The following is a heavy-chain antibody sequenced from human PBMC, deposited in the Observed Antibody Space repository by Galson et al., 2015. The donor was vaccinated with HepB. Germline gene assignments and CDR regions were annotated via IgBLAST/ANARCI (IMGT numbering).Heavy chain of an antibody. CDR2: IYYSGST. CDR3: ARDLRYPGSSWYSANWFDP. Sequence: ETLSLTCTVSGGSISSYYWSWIRQPPGKGLEWIGYIYYSGSTNYNPSLESRVTISVDTSKNQFSLKLSSVTAADTAVYYCARDLRYPGSSWYSANWFDPWGQGTLVTVSS. V-gene: IGHV4-59*01. J-gene: IGHJ5*02. D-gene: IGHD6-13*01. CDR1: GGSISSYY.